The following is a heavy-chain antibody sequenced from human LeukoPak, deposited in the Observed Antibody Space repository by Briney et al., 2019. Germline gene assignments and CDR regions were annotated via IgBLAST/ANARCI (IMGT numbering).Heavy chain of an antibody. D-gene: IGHD1-1*01. CDR3: AKNTTGGYSDY. V-gene: IGHV1-18*01. J-gene: IGHJ4*02. CDR2: INTYNGFS. CDR1: GYSFTSSG. Sequence: ASVKVSCETSGYSFTSSGITWVRQAPGQGLEWMGWINTYNGFSKYARKLQGRVTMTADTSKSAAYMELSSLSSDDTAVYYCAKNTTGGYSDYWGQGTLVTVSS.